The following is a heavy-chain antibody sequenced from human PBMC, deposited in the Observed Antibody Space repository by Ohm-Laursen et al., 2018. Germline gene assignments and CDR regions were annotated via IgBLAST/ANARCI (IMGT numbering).Heavy chain of an antibody. CDR3: ARGLWWFDP. Sequence: SDTLSLTCTVSGGSISNYYWTWIRQPPGKGLEWIGYVYHSGVTNYNPSLKSRLTILVDTSKNQFSLKLSSVTAADTALYYCARGLWWFDPWGQGTLVTVSS. CDR2: VYHSGVT. CDR1: GGSISNYY. V-gene: IGHV4-59*08. J-gene: IGHJ5*02.